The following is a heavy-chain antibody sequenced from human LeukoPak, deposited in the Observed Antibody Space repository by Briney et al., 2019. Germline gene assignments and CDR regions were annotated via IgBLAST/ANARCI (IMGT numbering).Heavy chain of an antibody. V-gene: IGHV1-46*01. CDR2: FNPSGGST. J-gene: IGHJ4*02. CDR3: ARGTYSSSGVDY. CDR1: GYTFTSYY. D-gene: IGHD6-13*01. Sequence: GESLKISCKGSGYTFTSYYMHWVRQAPGQGLEWMGIFNPSGGSTSYAQKFQGRVTMTRDTSTSTVYMELSSLRSEDTAVYYCARGTYSSSGVDYWGQGTLVTVSS.